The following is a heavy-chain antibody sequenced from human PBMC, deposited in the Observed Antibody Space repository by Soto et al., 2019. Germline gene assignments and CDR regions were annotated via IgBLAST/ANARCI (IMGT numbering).Heavy chain of an antibody. D-gene: IGHD5-12*01. J-gene: IGHJ4*02. CDR3: AKNPLYDEYYFDY. CDR1: GFTFSSYA. CDR2: ISSSGGST. Sequence: GGSLRLSCAASGFTFSSYAMSWVRQAPGKGLEWVSAISSSGGSTYYADSVKGRFTISRDNSKNTLYLQMNSLRAEDTAVYYCAKNPLYDEYYFDYWGQGTLVTVSS. V-gene: IGHV3-23*01.